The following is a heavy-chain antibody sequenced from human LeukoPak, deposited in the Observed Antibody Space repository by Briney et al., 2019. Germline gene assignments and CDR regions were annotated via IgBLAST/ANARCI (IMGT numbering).Heavy chain of an antibody. CDR3: AREEIRSWFDP. Sequence: SGTLSLTCAVSGGSISTSNWWSWVRQPPGKGLEWIGYIYYSGSTNYNPSLKSRVTISVDTFKNQFSLKLSSVTAADTAVYYCAREEIRSWFDPWGQGTLVTVSS. D-gene: IGHD5-24*01. V-gene: IGHV4-4*02. CDR2: IYYSGST. J-gene: IGHJ5*02. CDR1: GGSISTSNW.